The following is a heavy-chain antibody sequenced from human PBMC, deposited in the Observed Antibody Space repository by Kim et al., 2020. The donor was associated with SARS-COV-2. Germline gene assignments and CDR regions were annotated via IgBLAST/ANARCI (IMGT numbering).Heavy chain of an antibody. CDR1: GFTFSSYA. CDR2: ISYDGSNK. CDR3: ARVAIAAAGFDP. J-gene: IGHJ5*02. Sequence: GGSLRLSCAASGFTFSSYAMHWVRQAPGKGLEWVAVISYDGSNKYYADSVKGRFTISRDNSKNTLYLQMNSLRAEDTAVYYCARVAIAAAGFDPWGQGTLVTVSS. V-gene: IGHV3-30*04. D-gene: IGHD6-13*01.